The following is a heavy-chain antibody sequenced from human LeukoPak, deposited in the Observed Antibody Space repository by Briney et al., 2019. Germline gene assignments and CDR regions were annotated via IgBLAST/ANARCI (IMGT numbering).Heavy chain of an antibody. Sequence: PSKTLSLTCTVSGGSISSGDYYWRWIRQPPGKGLEWIGYIYYSGSTYYNPSLKSRVTISVDTSKNQFSLKLSSVTAADTAVYYCASLRFLEWLLDYWGQGTLVTVSS. CDR1: GGSISSGDYY. J-gene: IGHJ4*02. CDR3: ASLRFLEWLLDY. CDR2: IYYSGST. V-gene: IGHV4-30-4*01. D-gene: IGHD3-3*01.